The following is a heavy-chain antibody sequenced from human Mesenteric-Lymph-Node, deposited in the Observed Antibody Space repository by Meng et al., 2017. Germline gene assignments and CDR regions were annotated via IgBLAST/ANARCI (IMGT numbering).Heavy chain of an antibody. D-gene: IGHD3-3*01. CDR1: GFTFSSYP. J-gene: IGHJ4*02. V-gene: IGHV3-23*01. CDR2: VAPGGAGT. Sequence: GESLKISCEASGFTFSSYPMSWVRQAPGKGLEWVSTVAPGGAGTYYAGSVKGRFTISRDNAKNSLYLQMNSLRAEDTAVYYCARDLKGRRITIFGVVSPFDYWGQGTLVTVSS. CDR3: ARDLKGRRITIFGVVSPFDY.